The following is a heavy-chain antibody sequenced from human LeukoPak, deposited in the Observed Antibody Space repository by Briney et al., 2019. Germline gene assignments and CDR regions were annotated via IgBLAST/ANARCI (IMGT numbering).Heavy chain of an antibody. Sequence: GASVKVSCKASGYTFTGYYMHWVRQAPGQGLEWMGWINPNSGDTNYAQKFQGRVTMTRDTSISTVYMELSRLRSDDTAVYYCARFLGGVIVIQDAFDIWGQGTMVTVSS. V-gene: IGHV1-2*02. CDR2: INPNSGDT. D-gene: IGHD3-16*02. CDR3: ARFLGGVIVIQDAFDI. J-gene: IGHJ3*02. CDR1: GYTFTGYY.